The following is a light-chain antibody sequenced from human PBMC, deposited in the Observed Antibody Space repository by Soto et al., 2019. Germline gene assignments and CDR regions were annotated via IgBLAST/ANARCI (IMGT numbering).Light chain of an antibody. V-gene: IGLV2-11*01. CDR1: SSDVGGYNY. J-gene: IGLJ3*02. CDR2: DVS. CDR3: CSYTRSSRPV. Sequence: QSVLTQPRSVSGSPGQSVTISCTGTSSDVGGYNYVSWYQQHPGKAPKLMIYDVSKRPSGVPDRFSGSKSGNTASLTISGLQAEDEADYYCCSYTRSSRPVFGVGTKLTVL.